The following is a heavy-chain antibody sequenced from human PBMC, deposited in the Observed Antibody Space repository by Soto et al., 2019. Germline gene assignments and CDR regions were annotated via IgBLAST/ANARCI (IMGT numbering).Heavy chain of an antibody. V-gene: IGHV1-69*12. Sequence: QVQLVQSGAEVKKPGSSVKVSCKASGGTFSSYAISWVRQAPGQGLEWMGGIIPIFGTANYAQKFQGRVTITADEATSTAYMELRSLRSEDTAVYYCARGARIVATVPYYYYGMDVWGQGTTVTVSS. CDR1: GGTFSSYA. D-gene: IGHD5-12*01. J-gene: IGHJ6*02. CDR3: ARGARIVATVPYYYYGMDV. CDR2: IIPIFGTA.